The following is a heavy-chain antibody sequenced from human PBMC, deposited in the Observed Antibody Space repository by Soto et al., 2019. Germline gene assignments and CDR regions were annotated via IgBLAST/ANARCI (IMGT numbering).Heavy chain of an antibody. J-gene: IGHJ4*02. CDR1: GYSFTSYW. Sequence: SLKISCKGSGYSFTSYWISWVRQMPGKGLEWMGRIDPSDSYTNYSPSFQGHVTISADKSISTAYLQCHSLKASDTAMYYCARVLDVTTLAYWGQGTLVTVSS. V-gene: IGHV5-10-1*01. CDR2: IDPSDSYT. D-gene: IGHD4-17*01. CDR3: ARVLDVTTLAY.